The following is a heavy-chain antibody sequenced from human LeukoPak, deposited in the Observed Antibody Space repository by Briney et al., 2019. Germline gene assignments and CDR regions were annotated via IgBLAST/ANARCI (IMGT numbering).Heavy chain of an antibody. CDR3: AKGRATTVVADAFDI. CDR2: ISSSGTST. CDR1: GFTFSSYA. J-gene: IGHJ3*02. D-gene: IGHD4-23*01. Sequence: GGSLRLSCAPPGFTFSSYAMSWVRQAPGKGLEWVSAISSSGTSTYYADSVKGRFTISRDNSKNTLYVQMNSLRAEDTALYYCAKGRATTVVADAFDIWGQGTMVTVSS. V-gene: IGHV3-23*01.